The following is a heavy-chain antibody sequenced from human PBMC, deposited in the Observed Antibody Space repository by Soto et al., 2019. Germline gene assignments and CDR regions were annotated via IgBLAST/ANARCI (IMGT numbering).Heavy chain of an antibody. D-gene: IGHD6-19*01. V-gene: IGHV1-69*13. CDR2: IIPIFGTA. Sequence: SVKVSCKASGGTFSSYAISWVRQAPGQGLEWMGGIIPIFGTANYAQKFQGRVTITADESTSTAYMELSSLRSEDTAVYYCARVKSVANRFYYYDGMDVWGQGTTVTVSS. CDR3: ARVKSVANRFYYYDGMDV. CDR1: GGTFSSYA. J-gene: IGHJ6*02.